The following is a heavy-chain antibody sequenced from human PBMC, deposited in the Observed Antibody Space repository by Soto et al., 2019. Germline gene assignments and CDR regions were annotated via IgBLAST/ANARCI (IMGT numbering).Heavy chain of an antibody. J-gene: IGHJ6*03. Sequence: ASVKVSCKASGYTFTSYAMHWVRQAPGQRLEWMGWINAGNGNTKYSQKFQGRVTITRDTSTSTAYMELSSLRSEDTAVYYCARSQLELLLDYYYYMDVWGKGTTVTVSS. D-gene: IGHD1-1*01. V-gene: IGHV1-3*01. CDR1: GYTFTSYA. CDR3: ARSQLELLLDYYYYMDV. CDR2: INAGNGNT.